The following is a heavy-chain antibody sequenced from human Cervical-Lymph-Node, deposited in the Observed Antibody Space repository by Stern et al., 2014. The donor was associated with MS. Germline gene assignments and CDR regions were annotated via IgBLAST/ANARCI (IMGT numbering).Heavy chain of an antibody. V-gene: IGHV1-69*01. CDR1: GGTFSSQA. D-gene: IGHD1-1*01. CDR2: IIPIFGVA. J-gene: IGHJ6*02. Sequence: QVQLVQSGAEVKKPGSSVKVSCMASGGTFSSQAISWVRQAPGQGLDWLGGIIPIFGVAHYAQKLQGRVTITADESTSTAYMELRSLRSEDTAVYYCARDEIGQTTTHYYYYGMDVWGQGTTVTVSS. CDR3: ARDEIGQTTTHYYYYGMDV.